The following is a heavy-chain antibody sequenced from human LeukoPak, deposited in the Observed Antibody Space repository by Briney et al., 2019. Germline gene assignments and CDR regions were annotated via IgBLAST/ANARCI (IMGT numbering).Heavy chain of an antibody. J-gene: IGHJ4*02. Sequence: PGGSLRLSCAASGFTVSSSYMSWVRQAPGKGLEWVSYISSSGSTIYYADSVKGRFTISRDNAKNSLCLQMNSLRAEDTAVYYCARDTSPEDRDYVWGTRGTHPDYWGQGTLVTVSS. D-gene: IGHD3-16*01. CDR3: ARDTSPEDRDYVWGTRGTHPDY. CDR1: GFTVSSSY. V-gene: IGHV3-11*04. CDR2: ISSSGSTI.